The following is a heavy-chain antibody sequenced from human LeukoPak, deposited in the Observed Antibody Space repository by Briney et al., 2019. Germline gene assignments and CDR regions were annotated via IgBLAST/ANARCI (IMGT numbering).Heavy chain of an antibody. CDR3: ARADYYDNYFDY. D-gene: IGHD3-22*01. Sequence: GGSLRLSCAASGFTFSSYEMNWVRQAPGKGLEWVSYISSSGSTIYYADSVKGRFTISRDNAKNSLYLQMNSLRAEDTAVYYCARADYYDNYFDYWGQGTLVTVSS. CDR2: ISSSGSTI. V-gene: IGHV3-48*03. CDR1: GFTFSSYE. J-gene: IGHJ4*02.